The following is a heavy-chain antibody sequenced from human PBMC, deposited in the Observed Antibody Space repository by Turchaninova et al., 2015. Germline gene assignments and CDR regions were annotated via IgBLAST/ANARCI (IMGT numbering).Heavy chain of an antibody. CDR1: GGSFSGYY. V-gene: IGHV4-34*01. CDR3: ARDGYNLGY. Sequence: LLKPSETLSLTCAVYGGSFSGYYWSWIRQPPGKGLEWIGEINHVGSTNYNPSLKSRVTISVDTSKNQFSLKLSSVTAADTAVYYCARDGYNLGYWGQGTLVTVSS. D-gene: IGHD5-24*01. J-gene: IGHJ4*02. CDR2: INHVGST.